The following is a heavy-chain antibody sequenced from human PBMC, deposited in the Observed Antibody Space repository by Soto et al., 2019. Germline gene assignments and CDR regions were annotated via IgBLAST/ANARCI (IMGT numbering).Heavy chain of an antibody. V-gene: IGHV1-18*01. CDR3: ARRGDVPYYYYGLDV. D-gene: IGHD3-16*01. Sequence: QVQLVKSGAGVKKLGASVKVSCKASGYSFTSYGISGVRQAPGQGLEWMGWISGYNANTNFPENLQGRVTMTTDTSTSTAYMEVRNLISDDTAVYYCARRGDVPYYYYGLDVWGQGTTVTVSS. CDR2: ISGYNANT. CDR1: GYSFTSYG. J-gene: IGHJ6*02.